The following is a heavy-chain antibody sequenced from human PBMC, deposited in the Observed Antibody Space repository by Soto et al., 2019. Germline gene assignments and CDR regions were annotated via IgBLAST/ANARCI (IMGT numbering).Heavy chain of an antibody. CDR2: IHDSGDS. D-gene: IGHD3-22*01. CDR3: ASGYYYLFDY. V-gene: IGHV4-59*01. Sequence: QVQLQESGPRLVKPSETLSLTCTVSGGSISSYYWNWIRQSPGKGLEWIGYIHDSGDSNHNPSLKSRVTMSVDTSKNQFSLRLSSVTAADSAVYYCASGYYYLFDYWGRGTLVTVSS. CDR1: GGSISSYY. J-gene: IGHJ4*02.